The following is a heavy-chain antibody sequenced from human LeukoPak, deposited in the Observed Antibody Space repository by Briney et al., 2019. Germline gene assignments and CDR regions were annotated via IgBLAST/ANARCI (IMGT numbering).Heavy chain of an antibody. CDR2: ITYDGNDK. Sequence: GRSLRLSCAVSGFTLSTYGMHWVRQAPGKGLEWLAGITYDGNDKYHADSVKGRFTISRDNSRDTLYLQMDSLRADDTAIYYCAIGGDYDWIDPWGQGTLVTVSS. D-gene: IGHD4-17*01. CDR3: AIGGDYDWIDP. V-gene: IGHV3-30*03. J-gene: IGHJ5*02. CDR1: GFTLSTYG.